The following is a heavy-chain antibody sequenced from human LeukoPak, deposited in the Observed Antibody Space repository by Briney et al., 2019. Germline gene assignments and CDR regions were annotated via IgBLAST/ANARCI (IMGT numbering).Heavy chain of an antibody. J-gene: IGHJ4*02. CDR2: ISGSGDST. V-gene: IGHV3-23*01. CDR3: AKAGAVVVVAAKYFDY. Sequence: ETLSLTCAVYGGSFSGYYWSWIRQAPGKGLEWVSAISGSGDSTYYADSVKGRFTISRDNSKNTLYLQMNSLRAEDTAVYYCAKAGAVVVVAAKYFDYWGQGTLVTVSS. CDR1: GGSFSGYY. D-gene: IGHD2-15*01.